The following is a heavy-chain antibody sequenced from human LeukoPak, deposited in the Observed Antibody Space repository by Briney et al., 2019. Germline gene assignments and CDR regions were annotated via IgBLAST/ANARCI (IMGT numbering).Heavy chain of an antibody. D-gene: IGHD5-18*01. V-gene: IGHV3-7*01. Sequence: GGSLRLSCAASGFIFSSYWMAWVRQAPGKGLEWVANIKEDGSEKNYVDSVKGRFTISRDNAKNSLYLQMNSLRAKDTAVYYCARDAGYGYDRFDYWGQGTQVTVSS. J-gene: IGHJ4*02. CDR1: GFIFSSYW. CDR3: ARDAGYGYDRFDY. CDR2: IKEDGSEK.